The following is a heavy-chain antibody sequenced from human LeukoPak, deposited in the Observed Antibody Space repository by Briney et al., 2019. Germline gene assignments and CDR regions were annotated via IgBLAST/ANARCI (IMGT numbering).Heavy chain of an antibody. CDR1: GYTVTGYY. CDR2: INPNSGGT. CDR3: ARGKIQLWLPAEIDY. Sequence: ASVKVSCKASGYTVTGYYMHWVRQAPGQGLEWMGWINPNSGGTNYAQKFQGRVTMTRDTSISTAYMELSRLRSDDTAVYYCARGKIQLWLPAEIDYWGQGTLVTVSS. J-gene: IGHJ4*02. V-gene: IGHV1-2*02. D-gene: IGHD5-18*01.